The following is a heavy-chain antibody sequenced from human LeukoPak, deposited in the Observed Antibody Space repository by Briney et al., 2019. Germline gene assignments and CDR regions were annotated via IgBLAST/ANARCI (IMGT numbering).Heavy chain of an antibody. CDR1: GYTLTELS. V-gene: IGHV1-24*01. D-gene: IGHD3-22*01. J-gene: IGHJ4*02. CDR2: FDPEDGET. Sequence: ASVKVSCKVSGYTLTELSMHWVRQAPGKGLEWMGGFDPEDGETIYAQKFQGRITMTEDTSTDTAYMELSSLRAEDTAVSYRTTGGVGGWLLTTNWGQGNLVTVSS. CDR3: TTGGVGGWLLTTN.